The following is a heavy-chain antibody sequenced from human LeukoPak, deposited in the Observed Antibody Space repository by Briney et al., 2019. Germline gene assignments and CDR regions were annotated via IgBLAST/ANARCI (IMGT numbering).Heavy chain of an antibody. J-gene: IGHJ6*03. V-gene: IGHV7-4-1*02. CDR2: INTNTGNP. Sequence: EASVKVSCKASGYTFTSYAMNWVRQAPGQGLEWMGWINTNTGNPTYAQGFTGRFVFSLDTSVSTAYLQISSLKAEDTAVYYCARARSSFHYYYYYRDVWGKGTTVTVSS. D-gene: IGHD6-6*01. CDR1: GYTFTSYA. CDR3: ARARSSFHYYYYYRDV.